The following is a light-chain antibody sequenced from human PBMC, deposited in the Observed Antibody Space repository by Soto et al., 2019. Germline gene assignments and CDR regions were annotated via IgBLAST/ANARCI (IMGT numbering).Light chain of an antibody. CDR2: KAS. CDR1: LSISTW. J-gene: IGKJ1*01. CDR3: HRYNSYVWT. V-gene: IGKV1-5*03. Sequence: DIPMTQSPSTLSASVGDRITITCRASLSISTWLAWYQQKPGKAPNLLIHKASSLESGVPSRFSGSGSGTQVTLTMRSLPPDDFATCYCHRYNSYVWTFGQGTKVEIK.